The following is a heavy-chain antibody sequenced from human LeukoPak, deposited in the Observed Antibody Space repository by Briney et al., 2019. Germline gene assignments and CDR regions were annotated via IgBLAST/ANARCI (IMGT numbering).Heavy chain of an antibody. D-gene: IGHD4-17*01. J-gene: IGHJ3*02. Sequence: PSETLSLTCTVSGGSISSYYWSWIRQPAGKGLEWIGRFYTSGSPNYNPSLKSRVTMSVDKSKKQFSLKVTSVTAADTAVYYCARGGYGDYGDAFDIWGQGTMVTVS. CDR2: FYTSGSP. CDR1: GGSISSYY. V-gene: IGHV4-4*07. CDR3: ARGGYGDYGDAFDI.